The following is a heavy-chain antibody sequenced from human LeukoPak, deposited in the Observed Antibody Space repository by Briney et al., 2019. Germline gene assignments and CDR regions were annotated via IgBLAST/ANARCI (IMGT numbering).Heavy chain of an antibody. CDR1: GFTFSSYA. Sequence: PGRSLRLSCAASGFTFSSYAMHWVRQAPGKGLEWVAVISTDGRDKHYADSVKGRCTISRDNSKNTLYLQMDSLRAEDTAMYYCARDHQIAAAAYYFDYWGQGTLVTVSS. V-gene: IGHV3-30*04. J-gene: IGHJ4*02. CDR2: ISTDGRDK. CDR3: ARDHQIAAAAYYFDY. D-gene: IGHD6-13*01.